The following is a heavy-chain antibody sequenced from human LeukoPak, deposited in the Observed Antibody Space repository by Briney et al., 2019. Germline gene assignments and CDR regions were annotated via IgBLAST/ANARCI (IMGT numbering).Heavy chain of an antibody. V-gene: IGHV3-7*01. CDR1: GFTFKNNW. J-gene: IGHJ4*02. CDR2: IKEDGSVK. Sequence: GGSLRLSCAASGFTFKNNWMAWVRQAPGKGPEWLANIKEDGSVKNYVDSVKGRFTISRDNAKNSLYLQMNSLRAEDTAVYFCKSQDYWGQGTLVTVSS. CDR3: KSQDY.